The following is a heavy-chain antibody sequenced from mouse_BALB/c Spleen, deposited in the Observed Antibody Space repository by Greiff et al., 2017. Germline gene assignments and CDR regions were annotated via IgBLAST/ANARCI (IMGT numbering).Heavy chain of an antibody. CDR3: ARSSHYYGAMDY. V-gene: IGHV1-67*01. J-gene: IGHJ4*01. CDR2: ISIYYDNT. CDR1: GYTFTDYA. Sequence: VQLQQSGPELVRPGESVKISCKGSGYTFTDYAMHWVKQSHAKSLEWIGVISIYYDNTNYNQKFKGKATMTVDKSSSTAYMELARLTSEDSAIYYCARSSHYYGAMDYWGQGTSVTVSS. D-gene: IGHD1-2*01.